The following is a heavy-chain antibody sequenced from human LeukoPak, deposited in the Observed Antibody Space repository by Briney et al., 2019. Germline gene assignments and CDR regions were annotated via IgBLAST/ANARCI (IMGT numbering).Heavy chain of an antibody. J-gene: IGHJ4*02. Sequence: GGSLRLSCVASGFTFSRFEMNWVRQAPGKGLEWVSYISGSGSSIYYADSVKGRFTISRDNAKNSLYLQMNSLRGEDTAVYYRARDMGYCSSSNCYTYYLDYWGQGTLVTVSS. CDR3: ARDMGYCSSSNCYTYYLDY. V-gene: IGHV3-48*03. CDR1: GFTFSRFE. CDR2: ISGSGSSI. D-gene: IGHD2-2*01.